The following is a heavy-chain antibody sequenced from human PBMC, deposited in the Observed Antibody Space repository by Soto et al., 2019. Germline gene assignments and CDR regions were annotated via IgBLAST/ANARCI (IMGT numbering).Heavy chain of an antibody. D-gene: IGHD1-1*01. Sequence: GGSLRLSCAASGFTFSSYAMSWVRQAPGKGLEWVSTISGSGGRTYYADSGKGRFTISRDNSKNTLYLQMNSLRAEDTAVYYCAKLIQLERHFDYWGQGTLVTVSS. CDR1: GFTFSSYA. J-gene: IGHJ4*02. CDR3: AKLIQLERHFDY. V-gene: IGHV3-23*01. CDR2: ISGSGGRT.